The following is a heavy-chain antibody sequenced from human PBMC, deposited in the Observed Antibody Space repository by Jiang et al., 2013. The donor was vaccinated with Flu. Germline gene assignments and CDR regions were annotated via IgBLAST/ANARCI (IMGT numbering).Heavy chain of an antibody. V-gene: IGHV6-1*01. CDR2: TYYRSKWYD. Sequence: SQTLSLTCAISGDSVSSNSAAWSWIRQSPSRGLEWLGRTYYRSKWYDDYAVSVKSRITINPDTSKNQFSLQLNSVTPEDTAVYCCARALAVAGNAGWYYDLWGRGTLVTVSS. J-gene: IGHJ2*01. CDR1: GDSVSSNSAA. CDR3: ARALAVAGNAGWYYDL. D-gene: IGHD6-19*01.